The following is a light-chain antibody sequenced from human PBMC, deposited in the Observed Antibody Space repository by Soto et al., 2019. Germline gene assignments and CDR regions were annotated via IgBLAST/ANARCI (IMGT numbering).Light chain of an antibody. Sequence: QMTQTRSSVSGAGKERSSRSSQASQDISNYLNWYQQKPGKAPQLLISDASSLQSGVPSRFSGSGTRTEFTLTISRLQPDDSPTHSCKDYTRLPWTCAQGTKVDIK. J-gene: IGKJ1*01. CDR3: KDYTRLPWT. V-gene: IGKV1-16*01. CDR2: DAS. CDR1: QDISNY.